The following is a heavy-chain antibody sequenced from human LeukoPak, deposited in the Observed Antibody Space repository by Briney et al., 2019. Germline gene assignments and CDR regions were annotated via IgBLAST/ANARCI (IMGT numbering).Heavy chain of an antibody. CDR3: ASRGNMIFDY. V-gene: IGHV4-39*01. D-gene: IGHD3-22*01. J-gene: IGHJ4*02. CDR1: GGSISSSSYY. CDR2: IYYSGGT. Sequence: PSETLSLTCTVSGGSISSSSYYWGWIRQPPGKGLEWIGSIYYSGGTYYNPSLKSRVTISVDTSKNQFSLKLSSVTAADTAVYYCASRGNMIFDYWGQGTLVTVSS.